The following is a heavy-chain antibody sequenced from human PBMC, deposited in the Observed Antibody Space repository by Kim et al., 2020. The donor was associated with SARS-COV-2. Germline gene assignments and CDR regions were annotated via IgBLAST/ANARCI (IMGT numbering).Heavy chain of an antibody. CDR3: AKDQGGYDFWSGYVSGWFDP. CDR1: GFTFSSYA. D-gene: IGHD3-3*01. Sequence: GGSLRLSCAASGFTFSSYAMSWVRQAPGKGLEWVSAISGSGGSTFYADSVKGRFNISRDNSKNTLYLQMNSLRAEDTAVYYRAKDQGGYDFWSGYVSGWFDPWGQGTLVTVSS. V-gene: IGHV3-23*01. CDR2: ISGSGGST. J-gene: IGHJ5*02.